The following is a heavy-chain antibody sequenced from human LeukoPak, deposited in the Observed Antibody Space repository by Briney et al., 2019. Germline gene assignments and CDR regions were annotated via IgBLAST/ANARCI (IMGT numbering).Heavy chain of an antibody. Sequence: PGGSLRLSCAASGFTISSYAMHWVRQAPGNGLEWVAVISYDGSNKYYADSVKGRFTISRDNSKNTLYLQMNSLRSEDTAVYYCARDADSSSWYRGYFDYRGQGTLVTVSS. D-gene: IGHD6-13*01. V-gene: IGHV3-30*04. CDR3: ARDADSSSWYRGYFDY. J-gene: IGHJ4*02. CDR2: ISYDGSNK. CDR1: GFTISSYA.